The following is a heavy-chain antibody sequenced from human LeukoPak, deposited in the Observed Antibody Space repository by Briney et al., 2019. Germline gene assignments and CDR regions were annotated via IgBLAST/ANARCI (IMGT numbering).Heavy chain of an antibody. V-gene: IGHV4-31*03. Sequence: PSETLSLTCTVSGGSISSGGYYWSWIRQHPGKGLEWIGYIYYSGSTYYNPSLKSRVTISVDTSKNQFSLKLSSVTAADTAVYYCAREGYYGSGSQLFDYWGQGTLVTVSS. CDR2: IYYSGST. D-gene: IGHD3-10*01. CDR1: GGSISSGGYY. J-gene: IGHJ4*02. CDR3: AREGYYGSGSQLFDY.